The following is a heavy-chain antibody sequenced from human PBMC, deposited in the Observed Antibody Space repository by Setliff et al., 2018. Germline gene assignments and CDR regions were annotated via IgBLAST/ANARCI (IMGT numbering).Heavy chain of an antibody. CDR1: GASINTGTYY. Sequence: SETLSLTCNVSGASINTGTYYWGWIRQPPGKGLEWIGRIYYRGDTYYNASLKGRLTISVDTAQNQFSLRLTSVTAADTAVYYCARTGTYRYFDYWGQGALVTVSS. CDR2: IYYRGDT. J-gene: IGHJ4*02. CDR3: ARTGTYRYFDY. V-gene: IGHV4-39*01. D-gene: IGHD1-1*01.